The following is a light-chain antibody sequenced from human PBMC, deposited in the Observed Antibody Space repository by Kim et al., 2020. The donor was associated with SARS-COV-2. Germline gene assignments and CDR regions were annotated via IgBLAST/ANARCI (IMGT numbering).Light chain of an antibody. CDR2: DAS. CDR1: QDISIY. V-gene: IGKV1-33*01. Sequence: AAVGDIVTITCQASQDISIYLNWFQQKPGKAPKLFIYDASNLATGVPSRFSGSGYGTDFTLTISSLQPEDVATYYCQQYNDVPPYTFGQGTKLEI. J-gene: IGKJ2*01. CDR3: QQYNDVPPYT.